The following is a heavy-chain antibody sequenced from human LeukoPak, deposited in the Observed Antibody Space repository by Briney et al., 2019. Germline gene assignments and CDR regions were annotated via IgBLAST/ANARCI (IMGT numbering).Heavy chain of an antibody. CDR1: GGSFSGYY. Sequence: SETLSLTCAVYGGSFSGYYWSWIRQPPGKGLEWIGEINHSGSTNYNPSLKSRVTISVDTSKNQFSLKLSTVTAADTAVYYCARGRGYCSGGSCRITFYYWGQGTLVTVSS. D-gene: IGHD2-15*01. V-gene: IGHV4-34*01. CDR3: ARGRGYCSGGSCRITFYY. J-gene: IGHJ4*02. CDR2: INHSGST.